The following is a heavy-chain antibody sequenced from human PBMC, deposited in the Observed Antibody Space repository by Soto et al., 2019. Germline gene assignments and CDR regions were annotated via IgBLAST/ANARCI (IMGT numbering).Heavy chain of an antibody. D-gene: IGHD6-6*01. CDR1: GGTFSSYA. Sequence: WASVKVSCKASGGTFSSYAISWVRQAPGQGLEWMGGIIPIFGTANYAQKFQGRVTITADESTSTAYMELSSLRSEDTAVYYCASALIAARGGMYYYGMDVWGQGTTVTVSS. V-gene: IGHV1-69*13. CDR3: ASALIAARGGMYYYGMDV. J-gene: IGHJ6*02. CDR2: IIPIFGTA.